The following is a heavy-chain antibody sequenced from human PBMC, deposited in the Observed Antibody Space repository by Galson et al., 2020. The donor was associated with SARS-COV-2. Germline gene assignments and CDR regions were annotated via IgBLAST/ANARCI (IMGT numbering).Heavy chain of an antibody. Sequence: LSLTCAASGFSFCSYWMTWVRQAPGKGLEWVANIKQDGSDKYYVDSVKGRFTISRDNAKNSLYLHMNSLRAEDTAVYYCARESYDSGWFDYWGQGTLVTVSS. CDR3: ARESYDSGWFDY. V-gene: IGHV3-7*03. CDR1: GFSFCSYW. CDR2: IKQDGSDK. D-gene: IGHD6-19*01. J-gene: IGHJ4*02.